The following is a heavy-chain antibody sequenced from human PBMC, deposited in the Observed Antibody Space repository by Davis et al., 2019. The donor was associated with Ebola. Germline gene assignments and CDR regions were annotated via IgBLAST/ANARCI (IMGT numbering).Heavy chain of an antibody. Sequence: ASVKVSCKASGGTFSTHPITWIRQAPGQGLEWMGWINTNTGNPTYAQGFTGRFVFSLDTSVSTAYLQISSLKAEDTAVYYCARGRSIADYWGQGTLVTVSS. CDR1: GGTFSTHP. D-gene: IGHD6-6*01. CDR2: INTNTGNP. CDR3: ARGRSIADY. J-gene: IGHJ4*02. V-gene: IGHV7-4-1*02.